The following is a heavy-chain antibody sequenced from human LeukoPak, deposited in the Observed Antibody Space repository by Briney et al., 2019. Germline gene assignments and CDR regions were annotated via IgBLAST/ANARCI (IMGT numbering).Heavy chain of an antibody. CDR1: RFTFSSYP. CDR2: ISYDGSNK. Sequence: GGSLRLSCADSRFTFSSYPMHWVRQAPGKGLEWVAVISYDGSNKYYADSVKGRFTISRDNSKNTLYLQMNSLRAEDTAMYYCARVYGGWSGNFDYWGQGTLVTVSS. J-gene: IGHJ4*02. V-gene: IGHV3-30-3*01. D-gene: IGHD6-19*01. CDR3: ARVYGGWSGNFDY.